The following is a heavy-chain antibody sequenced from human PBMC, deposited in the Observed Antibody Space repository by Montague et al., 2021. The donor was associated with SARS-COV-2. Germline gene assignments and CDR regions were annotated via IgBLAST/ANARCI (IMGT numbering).Heavy chain of an antibody. CDR2: IYDSGST. Sequence: SETLSLTCTVSGGSISSYYWSWIRQPPGKGLEWIGYIYDSGSTNYKSSLKSRVTTSVDTSKNQFSLKLNSVTAADTAVYYCARHRRSRYGNFDYWGQGTLVTVSS. CDR3: ARHRRSRYGNFDY. CDR1: GGSISSYY. D-gene: IGHD1-1*01. V-gene: IGHV4-59*08. J-gene: IGHJ4*02.